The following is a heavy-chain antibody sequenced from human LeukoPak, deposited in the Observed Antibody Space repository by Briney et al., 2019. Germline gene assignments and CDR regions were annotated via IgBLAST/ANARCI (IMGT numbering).Heavy chain of an antibody. CDR1: GGTFSSYA. CDR2: IIPIFGTA. CDR3: ATPARVSPYDFWSGSEYFQH. V-gene: IGHV1-69*05. Sequence: SVKVSCKASGGTFSSYAISWVRQAPGQGLEWMGGIIPIFGTANYAQKSQGRVTITTDESTSTAYMELSSLRSEDTAVYYCATPARVSPYDFWSGSEYFQHWGQGTLVTVSS. J-gene: IGHJ1*01. D-gene: IGHD3-3*01.